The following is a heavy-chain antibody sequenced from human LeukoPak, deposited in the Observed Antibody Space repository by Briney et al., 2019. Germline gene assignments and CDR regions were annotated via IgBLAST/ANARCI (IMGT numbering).Heavy chain of an antibody. Sequence: GGSLRLSCVASGFTVSSNYMSWVRQAPGKGLEWVSVIYAGGSTYYADSVKGRFTISRDNFKNTVYLQMNSLRAEDTAMYFCARGSSRSWWGFDYWGQGTLVTVSS. J-gene: IGHJ4*02. CDR2: IYAGGST. V-gene: IGHV3-53*01. CDR3: ARGSSRSWWGFDY. D-gene: IGHD6-13*01. CDR1: GFTVSSNY.